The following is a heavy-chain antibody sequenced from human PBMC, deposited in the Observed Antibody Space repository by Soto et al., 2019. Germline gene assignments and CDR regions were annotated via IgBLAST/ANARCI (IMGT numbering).Heavy chain of an antibody. V-gene: IGHV3-23*01. CDR2: VSGSGASV. D-gene: IGHD3-3*01. CDR3: AKDLPLWSGYSFSENH. CDR1: GFIFCSHA. Sequence: EVQLLESGGGFVKPGGSLRLSCEGSGFIFCSHAMSWVRQAPVKGLERVSSVSGSGASVHLPDFLKGRFSSSRDNSKNTVYLELNNLRDDDTAVYYCAKDLPLWSGYSFSENHWGQGTLVTVSS. J-gene: IGHJ5*02.